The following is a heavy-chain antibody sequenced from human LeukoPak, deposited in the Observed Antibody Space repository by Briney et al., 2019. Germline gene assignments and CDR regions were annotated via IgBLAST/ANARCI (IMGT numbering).Heavy chain of an antibody. Sequence: PSETLSLTCTVSGASISSSSYYWGWIRQPPGKGLEWIGSFYYTGTTYYNPSLESRVTISVDTSKNQFSLKLNSVTAADTAVYYCVRPSTGYGMDVWGPGATVTVSS. D-gene: IGHD2-2*01. V-gene: IGHV4-39*01. CDR3: VRPSTGYGMDV. CDR2: FYYTGTT. J-gene: IGHJ6*02. CDR1: GASISSSSYY.